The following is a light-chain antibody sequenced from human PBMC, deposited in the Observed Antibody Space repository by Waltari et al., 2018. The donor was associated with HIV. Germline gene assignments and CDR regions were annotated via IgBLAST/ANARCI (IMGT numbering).Light chain of an antibody. Sequence: QSALTQPASVSGSPGQWITISCTGTSSDVGGYTYVSWYQQHPGKAPKLMIYEVSNRPSGVSNRFSGSKSGNTASLTISGLQAEDEADYYCSSYTSSSTPLFGGGTKLTVL. CDR1: SSDVGGYTY. J-gene: IGLJ2*01. CDR2: EVS. V-gene: IGLV2-14*01. CDR3: SSYTSSSTPL.